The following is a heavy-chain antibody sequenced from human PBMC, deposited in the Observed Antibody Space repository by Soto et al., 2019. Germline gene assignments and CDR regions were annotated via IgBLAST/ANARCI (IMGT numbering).Heavy chain of an antibody. V-gene: IGHV4-59*01. J-gene: IGHJ6*03. Sequence: SETLSLTCTVSGGSISSYYWSWIRQPPGKGLEWIGYIYYSGSTNYNPSLKSRVTISVDTSKNQFSLKLSSVTAEDTAVYYCARGRLGVAARGRRYYYYMDVWGKGTTVTVSS. D-gene: IGHD2-15*01. CDR1: GGSISSYY. CDR2: IYYSGST. CDR3: ARGRLGVAARGRRYYYYMDV.